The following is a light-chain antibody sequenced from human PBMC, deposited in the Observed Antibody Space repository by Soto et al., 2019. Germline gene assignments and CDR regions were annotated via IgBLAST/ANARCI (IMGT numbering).Light chain of an antibody. V-gene: IGLV2-14*01. Sequence: QSALTQPASVSGSPGQPITISCTGGSSDIGGYNYVSWIQQHPGKAPNLMIYEITNRPSGVSNRFSGSKSGSTASLTISGLQAEVEADYYCSSYTSSNALGFGTGTKVTVL. CDR2: EIT. CDR3: SSYTSSNALG. J-gene: IGLJ1*01. CDR1: SSDIGGYNY.